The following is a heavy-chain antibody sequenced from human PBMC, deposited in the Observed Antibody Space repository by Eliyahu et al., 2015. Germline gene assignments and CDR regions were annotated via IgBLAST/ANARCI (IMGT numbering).Heavy chain of an antibody. CDR1: GFTVGTNY. D-gene: IGHD6-19*01. V-gene: IGHV3-53*01. CDR3: AKGLAVSNNWFDL. Sequence: EVQLAESGGGLIQPGGSLRLSCXASGFTVGTNYMTWVRQAPGKGLEWVSVIYSGGQTYYADSVKGRFTISRDNSKNTVYLQMNSLRAEDTALYYCAKGLAVSNNWFDLWGQGTQVTVSS. J-gene: IGHJ5*02. CDR2: IYSGGQT.